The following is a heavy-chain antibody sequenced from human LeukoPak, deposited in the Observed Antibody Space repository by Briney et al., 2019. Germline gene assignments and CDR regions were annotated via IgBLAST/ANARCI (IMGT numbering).Heavy chain of an antibody. Sequence: PGGSLRLSCAASGFTFSSYSMNWVRQTPGKGLDCVSSISGSSTYIYYADSVKGRFTISRDNAKNSQYLQMNSLRAEDTAVYYCARALEPSIAVIDYWGQGTLVTVSS. CDR2: ISGSSTYI. CDR1: GFTFSSYS. CDR3: ARALEPSIAVIDY. D-gene: IGHD6-19*01. J-gene: IGHJ4*02. V-gene: IGHV3-21*01.